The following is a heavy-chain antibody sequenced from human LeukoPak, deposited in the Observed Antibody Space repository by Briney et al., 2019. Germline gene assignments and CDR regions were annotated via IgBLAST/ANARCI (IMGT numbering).Heavy chain of an antibody. CDR1: GFTFTSSA. D-gene: IGHD1-1*01. CDR3: AAQRALEGDYYYYYGMDV. V-gene: IGHV1-58*02. J-gene: IGHJ6*02. CDR2: IVVGSGNT. Sequence: ASVKVSCKASGFTFTSSAMQWVRQARGQRLEWIGWIVVGSGNTNYAQKFQERVTITRDMFTSTAYMELSSLRSEDTAVYYCAAQRALEGDYYYYYGMDVWGQGTTVTVSS.